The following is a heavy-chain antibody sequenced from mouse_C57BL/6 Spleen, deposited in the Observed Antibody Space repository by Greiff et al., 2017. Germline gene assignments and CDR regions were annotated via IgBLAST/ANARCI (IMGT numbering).Heavy chain of an antibody. D-gene: IGHD2-4*01. V-gene: IGHV5-2*01. CDR3: ARRSYDYDAYWYFDV. Sequence: EVQLQESGGGLVQPGESLKLSCESNEYEFPSHDMSWVRKTPEKRLELVAAINSDGGSTYYPDTMARRFIISRDNTKKTLYLQMSSLRSEDTALYYCARRSYDYDAYWYFDVWGTGTTVTVSS. CDR2: INSDGGST. J-gene: IGHJ1*03. CDR1: EYEFPSHD.